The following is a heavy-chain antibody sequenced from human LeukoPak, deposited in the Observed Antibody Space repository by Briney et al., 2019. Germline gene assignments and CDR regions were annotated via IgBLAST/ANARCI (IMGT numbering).Heavy chain of an antibody. J-gene: IGHJ4*02. V-gene: IGHV3-21*01. CDR3: ARDRAAARDGYRVRNSPFDY. D-gene: IGHD5-24*01. CDR1: GFTFSSYS. CDR2: ISSSSSYI. Sequence: PGGSLRLSCAASGFTFSSYSMNWVRQAPGKGLEWVSSISSSSSYIYYADSVKGRFTISRDNAKNSLYLQMNSLRAEDTAVYYCARDRAAARDGYRVRNSPFDYWGQGTLVTVSS.